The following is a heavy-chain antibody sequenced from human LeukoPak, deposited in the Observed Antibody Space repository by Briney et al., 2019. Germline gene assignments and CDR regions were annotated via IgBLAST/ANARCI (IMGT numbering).Heavy chain of an antibody. Sequence: GGSLRLSCAVSEFTVSSNYMNWVRQAPGKGLEWVSVIYSGGATYYADSVRGRFTISRDNSKNMVSLQMTSLGAEDTAVYYCARGRFSGPDDYWGQGTLVTVSS. D-gene: IGHD6-19*01. V-gene: IGHV3-53*01. CDR1: EFTVSSNY. CDR2: IYSGGAT. CDR3: ARGRFSGPDDY. J-gene: IGHJ4*02.